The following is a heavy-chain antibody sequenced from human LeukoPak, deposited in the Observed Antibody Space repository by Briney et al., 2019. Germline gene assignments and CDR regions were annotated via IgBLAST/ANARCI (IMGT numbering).Heavy chain of an antibody. D-gene: IGHD5-24*01. J-gene: IGHJ4*02. V-gene: IGHV3-48*03. CDR1: GFTFSSYE. CDR2: ISSSGSTI. CDR3: ARDLGDGYNF. Sequence: PGGSLRLSCAASGFTFSSYEMNWVRQAPGKGLEWVSYISSSGSTIYYADSVKGRFTISRDNAKNSLYLQMNSLRAEDAAVYYCARDLGDGYNFWGQGTLVTVSS.